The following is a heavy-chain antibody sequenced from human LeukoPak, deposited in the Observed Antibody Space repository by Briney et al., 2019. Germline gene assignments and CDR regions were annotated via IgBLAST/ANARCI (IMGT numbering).Heavy chain of an antibody. J-gene: IGHJ4*02. CDR1: GFTFSRYG. D-gene: IGHD3-9*01. CDR2: ISSNGDST. Sequence: QPGGSLRLSCSASGFTFSRYGLHWARQAPGKGLEYVSHISSNGDSTYYTDSVKGRFTISRDNSKNTVFLLMNSLRAEDTAVYYCLKAGRSYYDILTGLFTADFDYWGQGILVTVSS. V-gene: IGHV3-64D*06. CDR3: LKAGRSYYDILTGLFTADFDY.